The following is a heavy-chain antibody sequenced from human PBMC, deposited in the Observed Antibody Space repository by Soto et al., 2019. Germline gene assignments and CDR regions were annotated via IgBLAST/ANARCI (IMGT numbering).Heavy chain of an antibody. CDR3: TTGSVEGV. Sequence: EVQLVESGGDLVKPGGSLTLSCAASDFTFIDSWMNWVRQAPGKGLEWVGRVKTKAQGETTDYAAPVKGRFTISRDDSTYTLYLHMRSLKADDTAVYYCTTGSVEGVGGQGTTVTVSS. J-gene: IGHJ6*02. CDR2: VKTKAQGETT. V-gene: IGHV3-15*07. CDR1: DFTFIDSW. D-gene: IGHD2-15*01.